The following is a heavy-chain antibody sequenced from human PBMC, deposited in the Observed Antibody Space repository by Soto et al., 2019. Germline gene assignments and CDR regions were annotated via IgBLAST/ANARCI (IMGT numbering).Heavy chain of an antibody. CDR3: AKVVNDYIWGSYAFDI. CDR2: ISWNSGSI. CDR1: GFTFDDYA. Sequence: EVQLVESGGGLVQPGRSLRLSCAASGFTFDDYAMHWVRQAPGKGLEWVSGISWNSGSIGYADSVKGRFTISRDNAKNSLYLQMNSLRAEDTALYYCAKVVNDYIWGSYAFDIWGRGTMVTVSS. D-gene: IGHD3-16*01. J-gene: IGHJ3*02. V-gene: IGHV3-9*01.